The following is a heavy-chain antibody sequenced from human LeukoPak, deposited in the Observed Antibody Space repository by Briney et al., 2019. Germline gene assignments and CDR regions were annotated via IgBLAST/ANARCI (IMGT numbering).Heavy chain of an antibody. J-gene: IGHJ4*02. CDR1: GFTFSSSW. Sequence: PGGSLRLSCAASGFTFSSSWMTWVRQAPGKGLEWVASIREDGSEKTSVDSVKGRFTISRDNSQNMLYLQMNSLRPEDTALYYCAKDYMTLIIQDWGQGTLVSVSS. CDR3: AKDYMTLIIQD. D-gene: IGHD2/OR15-2a*01. V-gene: IGHV3-7*01. CDR2: IREDGSEK.